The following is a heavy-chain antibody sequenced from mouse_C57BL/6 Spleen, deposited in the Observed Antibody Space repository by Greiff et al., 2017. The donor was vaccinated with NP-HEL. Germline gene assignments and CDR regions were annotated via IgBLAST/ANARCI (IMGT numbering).Heavy chain of an antibody. J-gene: IGHJ2*01. CDR1: GFTFSDYG. D-gene: IGHD1-1*01. CDR3: ARPYYGSSGGYYFDY. V-gene: IGHV5-17*01. CDR2: ISSGSSTI. Sequence: EVQVVESGGGLVKPGGSLKLSCAASGFTFSDYGMHWVRQAPEKGLEWVAYISSGSSTIYYADTVKGRFTISRDNAKNTLFLQMTSLRSEDTAMYYCARPYYGSSGGYYFDYWGQGTTLTVSS.